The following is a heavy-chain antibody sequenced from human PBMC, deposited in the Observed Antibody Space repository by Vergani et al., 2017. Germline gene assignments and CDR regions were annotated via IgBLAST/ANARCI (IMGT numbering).Heavy chain of an antibody. CDR3: AHSPSSSFWDPSTNWFDP. CDR1: GFSLSTSGVG. Sequence: QITLKESGPTLVKPTQTLTLTCTFSGFSLSTSGVGVGWIRQPPGKALEWLALIYWDDDKRYSPSLKSRLTITKDTSKNQVVLTMTNMDPVDTATYYCAHSPSSSFWDPSTNWFDPWGQGTLVTVSS. CDR2: IYWDDDK. V-gene: IGHV2-5*02. J-gene: IGHJ5*02. D-gene: IGHD6-6*01.